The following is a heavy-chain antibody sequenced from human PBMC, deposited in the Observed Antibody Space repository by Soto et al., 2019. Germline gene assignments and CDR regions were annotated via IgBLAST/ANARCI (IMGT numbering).Heavy chain of an antibody. J-gene: IGHJ5*02. CDR3: ARDGDPQSAFWSCTLGGGRFDP. V-gene: IGHV1-69*12. Sequence: QVQLVQSGAEVKKPGSSVNVSCKTSGGTFGNSAVTWVRQAPGQGLEWLGGIVPMFGTANYAQKFQGRVTITADESTITAYMELNSLKTDDTAVYYCARDGDPQSAFWSCTLGGGRFDPWGQGTLVTVSS. CDR2: IVPMFGTA. CDR1: GGTFGNSA. D-gene: IGHD3-3*01.